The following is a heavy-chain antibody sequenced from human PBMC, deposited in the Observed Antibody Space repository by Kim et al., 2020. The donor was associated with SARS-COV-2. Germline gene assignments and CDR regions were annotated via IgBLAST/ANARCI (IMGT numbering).Heavy chain of an antibody. D-gene: IGHD2-15*01. CDR1: GFTFSSYA. J-gene: IGHJ4*02. Sequence: GGSLRLSCAASGFTFSSYAMSWVRQAPGKGLEWVSAISGSGGSTYYADSVKGRFTISRDNSKNTLYLQMNSLRAEDTAVYYCAKDLGYCSGGSCPSFDYWGQGTLVTVSS. CDR2: ISGSGGST. V-gene: IGHV3-23*01. CDR3: AKDLGYCSGGSCPSFDY.